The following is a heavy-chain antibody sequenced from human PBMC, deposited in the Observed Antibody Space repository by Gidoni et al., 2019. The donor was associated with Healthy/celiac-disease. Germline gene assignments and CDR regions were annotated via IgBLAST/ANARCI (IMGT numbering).Heavy chain of an antibody. D-gene: IGHD1-26*01. J-gene: IGHJ4*02. CDR3: AIDNIKWELTH. V-gene: IGHV4-34*01. Sequence: QVQLQQWGAGLLKPSEPLSLTCAVYGGSFSGYYWSWIRQPPGKGLEWIGEINHSGSTNYNPSLKSRVTISVDTSKNQFSLKLSSVTAADTAVYYCAIDNIKWELTHWGQGTLVTVSS. CDR2: INHSGST. CDR1: GGSFSGYY.